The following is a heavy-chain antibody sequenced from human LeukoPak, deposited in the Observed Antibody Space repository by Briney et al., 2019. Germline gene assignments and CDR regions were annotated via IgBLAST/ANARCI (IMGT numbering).Heavy chain of an antibody. CDR2: IYYTGNT. Sequence: PSETLSLTCTVSGGSISSSSYYWGWIRQPPGKGLEWIGYIYYTGNTNCSPSLKSRVTISIDTAKNQFSLKLSSVTAADTAVYYCASYFFDQSKALDIWGQGTMVTVSA. CDR1: GGSISSSSYY. CDR3: ASYFFDQSKALDI. J-gene: IGHJ3*02. D-gene: IGHD3-9*01. V-gene: IGHV4-61*05.